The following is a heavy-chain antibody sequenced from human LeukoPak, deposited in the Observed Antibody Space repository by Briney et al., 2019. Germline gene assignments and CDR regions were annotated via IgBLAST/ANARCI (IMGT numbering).Heavy chain of an antibody. V-gene: IGHV1-2*02. D-gene: IGHD4-17*01. CDR1: GYTFTSYD. J-gene: IGHJ6*03. CDR3: ARPPGDAFYYMDV. CDR2: INPNSGGT. Sequence: ASVKVSCKASGYTFTSYDINWVRQAPGQGLEWMGWINPNSGGTNYAQKFQGRVTMTRDTSISTAYMELSRLRSDDTAVYYCARPPGDAFYYMDVWGKGTTVTVSS.